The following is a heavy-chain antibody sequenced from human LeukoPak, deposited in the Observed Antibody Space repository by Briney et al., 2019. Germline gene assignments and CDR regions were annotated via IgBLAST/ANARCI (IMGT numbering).Heavy chain of an antibody. CDR2: INPNSGGT. CDR3: AREIPSNWNDAFDY. D-gene: IGHD1-20*01. Sequence: ASVKVSCKASGYTFTGFYIHWLRQAPGQGPEWMGWINPNSGGTKYAQKFQGKVALTSDSSISTAYMEVSRLQSGDTAIYYCAREIPSNWNDAFDYWGQGTLVTVSS. CDR1: GYTFTGFY. V-gene: IGHV1-2*02. J-gene: IGHJ4*02.